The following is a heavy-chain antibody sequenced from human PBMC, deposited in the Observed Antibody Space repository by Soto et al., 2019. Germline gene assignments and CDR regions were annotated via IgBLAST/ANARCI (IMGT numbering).Heavy chain of an antibody. V-gene: IGHV2-26*01. Sequence: SGPTLVNPTEPLTLTCTVSGFSLTTGKMGVSWIRQPPGKALEWLAHIFSDNERSYSTSLQGRLTISKDTSGSQVVLSMTNVDPVDTATYYCARMNVDSYQFYYAMDVWGQGTTVTVYS. CDR2: IFSDNER. CDR1: GFSLTTGKMG. CDR3: ARMNVDSYQFYYAMDV. J-gene: IGHJ6*02. D-gene: IGHD4-17*01.